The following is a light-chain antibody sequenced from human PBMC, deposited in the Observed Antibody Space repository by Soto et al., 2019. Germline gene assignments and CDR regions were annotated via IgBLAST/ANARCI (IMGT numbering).Light chain of an antibody. CDR1: SSDIGRHH. V-gene: IGLV1-51*02. CDR2: ENT. Sequence: QSVLTQPPSVSAAPGEKVTISCSGSSSDIGRHHVSWYQQLPGTAPKLLIYENTKRPSGIPDRFSGSKSGTSATLGITGLQTGDEADYYCGTWDTSLSRVFGTGTKVPS. J-gene: IGLJ1*01. CDR3: GTWDTSLSRV.